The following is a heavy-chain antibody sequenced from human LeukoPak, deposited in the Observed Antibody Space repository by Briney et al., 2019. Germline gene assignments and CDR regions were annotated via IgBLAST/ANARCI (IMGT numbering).Heavy chain of an antibody. J-gene: IGHJ3*02. Sequence: ASVKVSCKTSGYSFTSYGISWVRQAPGQGLEWMGWISPYNGNTNYAQKVQGRVTMSTDTSTSTAYLELRSLRSDDTAVYYCARDRWYSRNWNDAVDIWGQGAMVTVSS. CDR2: ISPYNGNT. CDR1: GYSFTSYG. V-gene: IGHV1-18*01. D-gene: IGHD6-13*01. CDR3: ARDRWYSRNWNDAVDI.